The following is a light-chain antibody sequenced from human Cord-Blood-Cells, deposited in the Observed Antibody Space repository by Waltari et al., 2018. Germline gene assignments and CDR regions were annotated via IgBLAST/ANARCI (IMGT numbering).Light chain of an antibody. J-gene: IGKJ4*01. V-gene: IGKV4-1*01. CDR3: QQYYSTPPT. CDR2: WAS. Sequence: DIVMTQSPHSLAVSLGERATIHCKSSQSVLYSANNKNYLAWYQQKPGQPPKLLIYWASTRESGVPDRFSGSGSGTDFTLTISSLQAEDVAVYYCQQYYSTPPTFGGWTKVEIK. CDR1: QSVLYSANNKNY.